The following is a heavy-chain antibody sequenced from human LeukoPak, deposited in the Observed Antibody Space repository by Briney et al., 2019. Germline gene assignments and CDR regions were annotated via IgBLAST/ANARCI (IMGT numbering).Heavy chain of an antibody. V-gene: IGHV4-61*03. Sequence: SETLSLTCTVSGGSISSSSYYWGWIRQPPGKGLEWIGYIYYSGSTNYNPSLKSRVTISVDTSKNHFSLRLSSVTAADTAVYYCARGGTTTSRWLDPWGQGTLVTVSS. CDR1: GGSISSSSYY. CDR3: ARGGTTTSRWLDP. CDR2: IYYSGST. J-gene: IGHJ5*02. D-gene: IGHD1/OR15-1a*01.